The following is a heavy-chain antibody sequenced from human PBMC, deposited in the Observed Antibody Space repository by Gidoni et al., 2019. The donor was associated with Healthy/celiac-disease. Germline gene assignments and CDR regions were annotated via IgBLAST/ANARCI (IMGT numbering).Heavy chain of an antibody. CDR3: ARRGPLYYYYYGMDV. CDR1: GGSFSGYY. V-gene: IGHV4-34*01. CDR2: INHSGST. Sequence: QVQLQQWGAGLLKPSETLSLTCAVYGGSFSGYYWSWLRQPPGKGLEWIGEINHSGSTNYNPSRKSRVTISGDTSKNQFSRKLSSVTAADTAVYYCARRGPLYYYYYGMDVWGQGTTVTVSS. D-gene: IGHD3-16*01. J-gene: IGHJ6*02.